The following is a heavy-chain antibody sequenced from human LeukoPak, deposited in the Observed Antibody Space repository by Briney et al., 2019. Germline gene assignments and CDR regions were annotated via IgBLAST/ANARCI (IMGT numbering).Heavy chain of an antibody. CDR3: ARGSVEWLRPDNWFDP. D-gene: IGHD5-12*01. CDR2: INPNSGGT. Sequence: ASVKVSCKASGYTFTGYYMHWVRRAPGQGLEWMGWINPNSGGTNYAQKFQGRVTMTRDTSISTAYMELSRLRSDDTAVYYCARGSVEWLRPDNWFDPWGQGTLVTVSS. V-gene: IGHV1-2*02. J-gene: IGHJ5*02. CDR1: GYTFTGYY.